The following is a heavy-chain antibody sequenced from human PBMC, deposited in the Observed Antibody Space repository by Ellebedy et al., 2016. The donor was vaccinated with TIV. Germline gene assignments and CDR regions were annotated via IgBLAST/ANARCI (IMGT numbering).Heavy chain of an antibody. CDR2: IWFDGSNK. Sequence: GESLKISCAASGFTFSSDGMHWVRQAPGKGLDWVAVIWFDGSNKYYADSVKGRFTISRDNSKNTLHLQMNSLRAEDTAVYYCAKDYFYDSSGGYFDYWGQGTLVTVSS. CDR3: AKDYFYDSSGGYFDY. V-gene: IGHV3-33*06. D-gene: IGHD3-22*01. J-gene: IGHJ4*02. CDR1: GFTFSSDG.